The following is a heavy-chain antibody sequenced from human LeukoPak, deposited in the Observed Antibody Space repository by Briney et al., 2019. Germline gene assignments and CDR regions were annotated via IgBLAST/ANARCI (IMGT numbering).Heavy chain of an antibody. CDR3: ARDRGAGAAAGVFDY. CDR1: GYTFTSYG. J-gene: IGHJ4*02. CDR2: ISAYNGNT. V-gene: IGHV1-18*01. Sequence: GASVKVSCKASGYTFTSYGISWVRQAPGQGLEWVGWISAYNGNTNYAQKLQGRVTMTTDTSTSTAYMELRSLRSDDTAVYYCARDRGAGAAAGVFDYWGQGTLVTVSS. D-gene: IGHD6-13*01.